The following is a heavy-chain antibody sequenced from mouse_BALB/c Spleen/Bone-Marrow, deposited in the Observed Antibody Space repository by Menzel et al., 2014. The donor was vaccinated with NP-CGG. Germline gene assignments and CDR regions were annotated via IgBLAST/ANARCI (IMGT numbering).Heavy chain of an antibody. Sequence: VKLMESGPGLVQPSQSLSITCTVSGFSLTSYGVHWVRQSPGKGLEWLGVIWSGGSTDYNAAFISRLSISKDNSKSXVFFKMNSLQANDTAIYYCARNGGTWFAYWGQGTLVTVSA. CDR2: IWSGGST. V-gene: IGHV2-2*02. CDR1: GFSLTSYG. J-gene: IGHJ3*01. CDR3: ARNGGTWFAY.